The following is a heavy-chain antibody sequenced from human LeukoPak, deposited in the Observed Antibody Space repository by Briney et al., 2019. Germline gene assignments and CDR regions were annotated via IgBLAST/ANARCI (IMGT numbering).Heavy chain of an antibody. V-gene: IGHV3-21*01. Sequence: PGGSLRLSCGASGFYFRSYSMNWVRQAPGKGLECVSSINSGSTYMYYADSVKGRFTISRDNAKNSLHLQMDSLRAEDTAVYFCARVEATTGRNYHYYYMDVWGKGTTVTVSS. CDR1: GFYFRSYS. J-gene: IGHJ6*03. CDR3: ARVEATTGRNYHYYYMDV. D-gene: IGHD1-1*01. CDR2: INSGSTYM.